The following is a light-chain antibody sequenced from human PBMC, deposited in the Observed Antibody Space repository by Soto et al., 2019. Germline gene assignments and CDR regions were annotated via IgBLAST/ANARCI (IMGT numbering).Light chain of an antibody. CDR3: QSYDSSLSGWV. V-gene: IGLV1-40*01. Sequence: QAVVTQPPSVSGAPGQRVTISCTGSSSNIGSAYDVLWYQQLPGTAPKLLIYDNTNRPSGVPDRFSGSKSGTSASLAITGLQAEDEADYYCQSYDSSLSGWVFGGGTQLTVL. CDR1: SSNIGSAYD. CDR2: DNT. J-gene: IGLJ3*02.